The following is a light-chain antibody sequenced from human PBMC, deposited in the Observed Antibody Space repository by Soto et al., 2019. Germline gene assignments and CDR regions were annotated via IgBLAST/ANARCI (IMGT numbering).Light chain of an antibody. CDR3: QQYNNWPLWT. V-gene: IGKV3-15*01. Sequence: EIVMTQSPATLSVSPGERATLSCRASQSVSSNLAWYQQKPGQAPRLLIYGASTRATGIPARFSGSGSGTDFPLTISSLQSEDFAVDYHQQYNNWPLWTFGQGTKVEIK. CDR2: GAS. J-gene: IGKJ1*01. CDR1: QSVSSN.